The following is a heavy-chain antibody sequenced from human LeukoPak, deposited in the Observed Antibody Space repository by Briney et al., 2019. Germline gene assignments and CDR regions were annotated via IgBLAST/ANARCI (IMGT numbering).Heavy chain of an antibody. CDR1: GGSFSDYY. J-gene: IGHJ4*02. CDR2: IDHSGST. D-gene: IGHD2-2*02. V-gene: IGHV4-34*01. Sequence: SETLSLTCAFYGGSFSDYYWSWIRQPPGKGLEWIGEIDHSGSTNYNPPLKSRVTISVDRSKNQFSLKLSSVTAADTAVYYCARGDCSSTSCYTRRYYFDYWGQGTLVTVSS. CDR3: ARGDCSSTSCYTRRYYFDY.